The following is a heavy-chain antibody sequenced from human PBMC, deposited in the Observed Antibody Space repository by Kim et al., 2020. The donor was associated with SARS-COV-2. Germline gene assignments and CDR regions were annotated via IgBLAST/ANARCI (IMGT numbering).Heavy chain of an antibody. V-gene: IGHV1-3*01. J-gene: IGHJ4*02. CDR3: AKWGTYDPFDY. CDR2: T. Sequence: TKYDQKFQGRVTIIRDTVASTVYMELSSLRSEDTAVYYCAKWGTYDPFDYWGQGTLVTVFS. D-gene: IGHD3-16*01.